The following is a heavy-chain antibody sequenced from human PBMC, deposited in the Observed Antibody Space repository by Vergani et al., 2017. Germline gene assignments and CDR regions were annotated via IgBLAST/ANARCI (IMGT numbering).Heavy chain of an antibody. CDR1: GFPFDDYA. D-gene: IGHD3-22*01. V-gene: IGHV3-9*01. CDR3: VHSPVYSSGWWWGAFDI. CDR2: ISWNSNSI. J-gene: IGHJ3*02. Sequence: EVQLVESGGGLVQPGRSLRLSCAASGFPFDDYAMHWVRQAPGKGLEWVSGISWNSNSIGYADSVKGRFTISRDNAKNSLYLQMNSLRAEDTALYYCVHSPVYSSGWWWGAFDIWGQGTMVTVSS.